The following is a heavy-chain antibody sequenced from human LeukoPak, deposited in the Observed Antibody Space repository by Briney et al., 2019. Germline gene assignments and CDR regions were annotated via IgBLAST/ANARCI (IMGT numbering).Heavy chain of an antibody. Sequence: GGSLRLSCAASGFTVSSNYMSWVRQAPGKGLEWVSVIYSGGSTYYADSVKGRFTISRDNSKNTLYLQMNSLRAEDTAVYYCARVLGVWELLFDYWGQGTLVTVSS. CDR3: ARVLGVWELLFDY. CDR1: GFTVSSNY. V-gene: IGHV3-66*01. D-gene: IGHD1-26*01. J-gene: IGHJ4*02. CDR2: IYSGGST.